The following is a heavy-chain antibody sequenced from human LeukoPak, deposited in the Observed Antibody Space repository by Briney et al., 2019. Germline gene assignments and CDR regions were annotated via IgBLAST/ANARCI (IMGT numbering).Heavy chain of an antibody. CDR2: IRYSGRT. CDR1: DDSISRDF. V-gene: IGHV4-59*01. D-gene: IGHD6-19*01. J-gene: IGHJ4*02. Sequence: SETLSLTCTASDDSISRDFWTWIRQPPGKELEWFGYIRYSGRTEYNPSLKSRVTISIQTSKNQFSLKLTSVTAANTAIYYCARLPDVSGWPFDYWGQGILVTVSS. CDR3: ARLPDVSGWPFDY.